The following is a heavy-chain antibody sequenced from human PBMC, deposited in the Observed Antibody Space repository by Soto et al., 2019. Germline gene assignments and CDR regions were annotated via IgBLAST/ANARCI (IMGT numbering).Heavy chain of an antibody. CDR3: AARITVGDLDAVDG. D-gene: IGHD3-16*01. J-gene: IGHJ3*01. CDR2: ITPFNGNT. CDR1: GDTLTYRY. V-gene: IGHV1-45*02. Sequence: QMQLVQSGAEVTRTGSSVKVSCKASGDTLTYRYLHWVRQAPGRPLEWMGWITPFNGNTNYAREYQDRVTITGDRSTTTAYMDLSSLRAEDTAMYYCAARITVGDLDAVDGWGQGTMFTVAS.